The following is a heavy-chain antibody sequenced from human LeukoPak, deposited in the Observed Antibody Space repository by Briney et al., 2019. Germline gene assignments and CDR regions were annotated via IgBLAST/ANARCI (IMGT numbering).Heavy chain of an antibody. Sequence: GGSLRLSCVASGFTFSNYAMNWVRQAPGKGLEWVSVIRGSDGSTYYAGSVKGRFTISRDNSKNTLYLQMNSLRVEDTAVYYCAKDWGYWGQGTLVTVSS. V-gene: IGHV3-23*01. D-gene: IGHD3-16*01. CDR2: IRGSDGST. CDR3: AKDWGY. CDR1: GFTFSNYA. J-gene: IGHJ4*02.